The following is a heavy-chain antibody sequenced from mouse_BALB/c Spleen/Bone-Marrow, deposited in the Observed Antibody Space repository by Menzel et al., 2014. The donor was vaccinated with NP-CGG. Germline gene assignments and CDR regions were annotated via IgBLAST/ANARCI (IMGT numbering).Heavy chain of an antibody. J-gene: IGHJ4*01. Sequence: EVKLQESGAGLVKPGASVKLSCTASGFTIKDTYMSWVNQSPEQSLEWVGRIDPANGYTFYDPKFQGQATITDDTSSTQACLQLSGVTSEDYAVYYCALVLREYAIDYWGQGTSVTVS. CDR1: GFTIKDTY. CDR3: ALVLREYAIDY. D-gene: IGHD1-1*01. V-gene: IGHV14-3*02. CDR2: IDPANGYT.